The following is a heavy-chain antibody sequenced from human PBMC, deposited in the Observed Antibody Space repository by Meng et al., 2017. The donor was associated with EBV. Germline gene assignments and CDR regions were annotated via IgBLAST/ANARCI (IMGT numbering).Heavy chain of an antibody. CDR2: VHYTGST. CDR3: ARPFPSWQSPRLDPFGA. V-gene: IGHV4-39*01. CDR1: GDSISSFYY. J-gene: IGHJ5*02. Sequence: QLQLRESGPGQVKPSXTLXLTCTXPGDSISSFYYWGWIRQPPGRGLEWIGSVHYTGSTYYSPSLKSRVTVSVDTSKNQFSLRLTSVTAADTAVYYCARPFPSWQSPRLDPFGAWGQGTLVNVSS. D-gene: IGHD6-19*01.